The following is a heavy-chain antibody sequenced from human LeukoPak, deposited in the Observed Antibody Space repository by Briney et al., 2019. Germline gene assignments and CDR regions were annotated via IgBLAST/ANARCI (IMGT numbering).Heavy chain of an antibody. D-gene: IGHD6-13*01. CDR3: ASATPGYRTPFGY. CDR2: IYYSGST. V-gene: IGHV4-59*01. CDR1: GFTFSSYS. Sequence: PGGSLRLSCAASGFTFSSYSMNWVRQPPGKGLEWIGYIYYSGSTNYNPSLKSRVTISVDTSKNQFSLKLSSVTAADTAVYYCASATPGYRTPFGYWGQGTLVTVSS. J-gene: IGHJ4*02.